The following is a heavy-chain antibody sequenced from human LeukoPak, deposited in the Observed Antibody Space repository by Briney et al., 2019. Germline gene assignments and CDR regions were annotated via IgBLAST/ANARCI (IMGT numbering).Heavy chain of an antibody. J-gene: IGHJ3*02. CDR1: GFTFSAYA. V-gene: IGHV3-23*01. CDR2: TSGSGETT. CDR3: SKTFGEFSVTAFDI. D-gene: IGHD3-10*01. Sequence: PGGSLRLSCAASGFTFSAYAMIWVSQAPGKGLEWVSATSGSGETTYYADSVEGRFTISRDNSKYTLYLQMNSLTAEDTAVYYCSKTFGEFSVTAFDIWGQGTMVTVSS.